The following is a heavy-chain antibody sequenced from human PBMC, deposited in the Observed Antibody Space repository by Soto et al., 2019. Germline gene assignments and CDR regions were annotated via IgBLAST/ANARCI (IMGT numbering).Heavy chain of an antibody. D-gene: IGHD6-13*01. J-gene: IGHJ4*02. CDR1: GFSLSTSGVG. V-gene: IGHV2-5*02. Sequence: QITLKESGPTLVKPTQTLTLTCAFSGFSLSTSGVGVGWIRQPPGKALEWLALIYWDDDKRYSPSLKSRLTITKDTSKNQVVLTMTNMDPVDTATYYCAHSRIAAAGTAFDYWGQGTLVTVSS. CDR2: IYWDDDK. CDR3: AHSRIAAAGTAFDY.